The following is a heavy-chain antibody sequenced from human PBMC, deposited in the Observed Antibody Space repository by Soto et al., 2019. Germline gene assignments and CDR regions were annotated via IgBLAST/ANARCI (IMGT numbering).Heavy chain of an antibody. Sequence: PGGSLRLSCAASGFTFNSYAMSWVRQAPGKGLEWVSTVSGSGGSTYYAGSVKGRFTIFRDNSKNTLYLQMNSLKTEDTAVYYCTTDLFDSSGYYPHPHDAFDIWGQGTMVTVSS. D-gene: IGHD3-22*01. CDR3: TTDLFDSSGYYPHPHDAFDI. V-gene: IGHV3-23*01. CDR2: VSGSGGST. J-gene: IGHJ3*02. CDR1: GFTFNSYA.